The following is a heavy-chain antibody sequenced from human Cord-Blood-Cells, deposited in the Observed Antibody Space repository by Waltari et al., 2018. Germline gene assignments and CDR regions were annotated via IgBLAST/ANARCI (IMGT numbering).Heavy chain of an antibody. D-gene: IGHD6-13*01. CDR1: GGTFSSYA. CDR3: ARGYSSSWYFDY. CDR2: ISPIFGTS. V-gene: IGHV1-69*06. Sequence: QVQLVQSGAEVKKPGSSVKIACKASGGTFSSYAISWVRQAPGQGLEWMGGISPIFGTSNYAPKFHGRVTITADKSTSTAYMELSSLRSEETAVYYCARGYSSSWYFDYWGQGTLVTVSS. J-gene: IGHJ4*02.